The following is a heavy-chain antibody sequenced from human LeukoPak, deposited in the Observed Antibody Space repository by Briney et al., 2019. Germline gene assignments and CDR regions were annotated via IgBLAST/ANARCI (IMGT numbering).Heavy chain of an antibody. V-gene: IGHV4-39*07. CDR3: ARDNWNYGSSMDV. Sequence: SETLSLTCTVSGGSINSNNYYWGWIRQPPGKGLEWIGSIYSSGSAYYNPSLKSRVTISVDTSKNQFSLKLSSVTAADTAVYHCARDNWNYGSSMDVWGQGTTATVSS. J-gene: IGHJ6*02. D-gene: IGHD1-7*01. CDR1: GGSINSNNYY. CDR2: IYSSGSA.